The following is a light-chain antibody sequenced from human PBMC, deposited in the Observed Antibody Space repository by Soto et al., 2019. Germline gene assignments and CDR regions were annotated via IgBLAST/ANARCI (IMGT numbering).Light chain of an antibody. CDR3: SSYTTSTTRKIV. V-gene: IGLV2-14*01. CDR1: SSDVGGYNY. CDR2: DVS. Sequence: QSALTQPASVSGSPGQSITISCTGTSSDVGGYNYVSWYQQHPGKAPKFMIYDVSNRPSGVSNRFSGSKSGNTASLTISGLQAEDEADYYCSSYTTSTTRKIVFGTGTKVT. J-gene: IGLJ1*01.